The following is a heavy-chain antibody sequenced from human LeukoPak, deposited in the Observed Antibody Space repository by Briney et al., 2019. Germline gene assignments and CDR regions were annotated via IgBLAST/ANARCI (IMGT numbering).Heavy chain of an antibody. CDR1: GGTFSSYA. CDR2: IIPIFGTA. Sequence: GASVKVSCKASGGTFSSYAISWVRQAPGQGLECMGRIIPIFGTANYAQKFQGRVTITTDESTSTAYMELSSLRSEDTAVYYCARGPNLYYDSSGYEDYWGQGTLVTVSS. V-gene: IGHV1-69*05. J-gene: IGHJ4*02. CDR3: ARGPNLYYDSSGYEDY. D-gene: IGHD3-22*01.